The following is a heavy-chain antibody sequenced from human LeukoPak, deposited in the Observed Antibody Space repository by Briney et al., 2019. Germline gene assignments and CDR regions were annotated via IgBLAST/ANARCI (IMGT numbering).Heavy chain of an antibody. J-gene: IGHJ4*02. CDR2: ISRISNYI. Sequence: GGSLRLSCAASGFPFSTYSMNWVRQAPGKGLERVSSISRISNYIYADSVKGRFTISRDNAKNSLYLQMNSLKTEDTAVYYCTTDPPSNWGSRGGGYWGQGTLVTVSS. CDR1: GFPFSTYS. V-gene: IGHV3-21*03. CDR3: TTDPPSNWGSRGGGY. D-gene: IGHD7-27*01.